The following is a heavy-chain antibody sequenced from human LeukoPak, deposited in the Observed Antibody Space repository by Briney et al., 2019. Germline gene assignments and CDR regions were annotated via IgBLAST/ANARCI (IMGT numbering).Heavy chain of an antibody. D-gene: IGHD6-19*01. Sequence: GRSLRLSCAASGFTFSTYVMKWVRQAPGKGLEWVTAITESGGSTYYADSVKGRFTISRDNSKNTLYLQMNSLRAEDTAVYYCATPPYSNARYAWGQGTLVTVSS. CDR3: ATPPYSNARYA. V-gene: IGHV3-23*01. CDR1: GFTFSTYV. CDR2: ITESGGST. J-gene: IGHJ5*02.